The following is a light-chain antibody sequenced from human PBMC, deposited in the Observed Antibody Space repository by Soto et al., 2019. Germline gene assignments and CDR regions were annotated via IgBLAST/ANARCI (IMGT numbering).Light chain of an antibody. CDR3: QQYSSCCT. J-gene: IGKJ2*02. V-gene: IGKV1-5*03. CDR1: QSISNW. CDR2: KTS. Sequence: DIQMTQSPSTLSASVGDRVTITCRASQSISNWLAWYQQKPGKAPKVLIHKTSSLERGVPSRFSGSGSGTEFTLTINSLQPDDFATYYCQQYSSCCTFGQGTKLEIK.